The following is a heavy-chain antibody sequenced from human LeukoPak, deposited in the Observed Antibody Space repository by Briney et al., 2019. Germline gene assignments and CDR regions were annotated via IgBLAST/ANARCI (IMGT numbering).Heavy chain of an antibody. Sequence: ASVKVSCKASGYTFTSYDINWVRQATGQGLEWMGWMNPNSGNTGYAQKFQGRVTMTRNTSISTAYMELSSLRSEDTAVYYCARLPYYYDSRGYYTGAFDIWGQGTMVTVSS. CDR3: ARLPYYYDSRGYYTGAFDI. V-gene: IGHV1-8*01. J-gene: IGHJ3*02. CDR2: MNPNSGNT. CDR1: GYTFTSYD. D-gene: IGHD3-22*01.